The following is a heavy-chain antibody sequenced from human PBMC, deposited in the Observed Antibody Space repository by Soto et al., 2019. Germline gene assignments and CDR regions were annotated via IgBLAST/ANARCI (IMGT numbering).Heavy chain of an antibody. CDR2: IIPIFGTT. Sequence: GASVKVSFKGSGGTLNTYTFSWVRQAPGQGLEWMGSIIPIFGTTHYAQSFQGRLSITADQSSTTTYMELRSLTSHDTALYYCARIPRYSFPTSDPLDNWGQGTLVTVSS. CDR1: GGTLNTYT. J-gene: IGHJ1*01. V-gene: IGHV1-69*13. CDR3: ARIPRYSFPTSDPLDN. D-gene: IGHD1-26*01.